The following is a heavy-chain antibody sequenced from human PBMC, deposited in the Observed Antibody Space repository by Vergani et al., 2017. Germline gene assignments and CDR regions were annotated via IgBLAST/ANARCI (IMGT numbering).Heavy chain of an antibody. CDR2: IDPSDSYT. J-gene: IGHJ6*02. V-gene: IGHV5-10-1*01. CDR3: ARLLTGQQLGSVPYGMDV. D-gene: IGHD6-13*01. CDR1: GYSFTSYW. Sequence: EVQLVQSGAEVKKPGESLRISCKGSGYSFTSYWISWVRQLPGKGLEWMGRIDPSDSYTNYSPSFHGHVTISAYKSIRTAYLQWSSLKASDTAMYYCARLLTGQQLGSVPYGMDVWGQGTTVTVSS.